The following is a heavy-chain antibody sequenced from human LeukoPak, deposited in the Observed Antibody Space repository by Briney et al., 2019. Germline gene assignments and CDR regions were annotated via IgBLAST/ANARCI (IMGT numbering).Heavy chain of an antibody. CDR2: ISGSGGST. CDR1: GFTVSSNY. V-gene: IGHV3-23*01. J-gene: IGHJ3*02. Sequence: GGSLRLSCAASGFTVSSNYMSWVRQAPGKGLEWVSAISGSGGSTYYADSVKGRFTISRDNAKNTLYLQMNSLRAEDTAVYYCVREDNAFNTWGQGTLVTVSS. CDR3: VREDNAFNT.